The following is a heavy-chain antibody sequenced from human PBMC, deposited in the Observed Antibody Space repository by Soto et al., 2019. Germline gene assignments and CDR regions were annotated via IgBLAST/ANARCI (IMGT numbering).Heavy chain of an antibody. V-gene: IGHV4-34*01. D-gene: IGHD2-2*01. CDR1: GGSFSGYY. CDR3: ARGHRVVVPAAVLLDY. CDR2: INPSGST. Sequence: QVQLQQWGAGLLKPSETLSLTCAVYGGSFSGYYWSWIRQPPGKGLEWIGEINPSGSTNYNPSLKSRVTISVDTSKNQFSLKRSSVTAPDTAVYYCARGHRVVVPAAVLLDYWGQGTLVTVSS. J-gene: IGHJ4*02.